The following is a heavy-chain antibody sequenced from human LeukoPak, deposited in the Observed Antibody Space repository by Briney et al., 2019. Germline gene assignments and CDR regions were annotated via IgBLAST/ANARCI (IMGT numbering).Heavy chain of an antibody. D-gene: IGHD3-3*01. Sequence: GGSLRLSCAASGFTFSSYEMNWVRQAPGKGLEWVSYISSSGSTIYYADSVKGRFTISRDNAKNSLYLQMNSLRAEDTAVYYCARGTGRITIFGVVYWGQGTLVTVSS. CDR2: ISSSGSTI. CDR3: ARGTGRITIFGVVY. V-gene: IGHV3-48*03. CDR1: GFTFSSYE. J-gene: IGHJ4*02.